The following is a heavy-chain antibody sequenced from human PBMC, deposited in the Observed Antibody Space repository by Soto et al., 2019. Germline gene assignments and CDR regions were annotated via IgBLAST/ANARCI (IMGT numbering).Heavy chain of an antibody. CDR3: AGAGPSYYYYMDV. V-gene: IGHV3-53*04. J-gene: IGHJ6*03. CDR2: IYSGGST. D-gene: IGHD6-19*01. CDR1: GFGVSDYY. Sequence: GGSLRLSCAASGFGVSDYYMTWVRQAPGKGLEWVSVIYSGGSTYYADSVKGRFTISRHNSKNTLYLQMNSLRPEDTGVYYCAGAGPSYYYYMDVWGKGTTVTVSS.